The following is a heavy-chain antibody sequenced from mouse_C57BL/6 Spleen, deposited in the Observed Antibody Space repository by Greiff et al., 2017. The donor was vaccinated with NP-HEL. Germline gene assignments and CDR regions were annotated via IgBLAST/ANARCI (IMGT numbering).Heavy chain of an antibody. J-gene: IGHJ1*03. Sequence: VQLQQPGAELVRPGTSVKLSCKASGYTFTSYWMHWVKQRPGQGLEWIGVIDPSDSYTNYNQTFKGKATLTVDTSSSTAYMQLSSLTSEDSAVYFCARPYYGSSYGWYFDVWGTGTTVTVSS. CDR1: GYTFTSYW. CDR3: ARPYYGSSYGWYFDV. CDR2: IDPSDSYT. D-gene: IGHD1-1*01. V-gene: IGHV1-59*01.